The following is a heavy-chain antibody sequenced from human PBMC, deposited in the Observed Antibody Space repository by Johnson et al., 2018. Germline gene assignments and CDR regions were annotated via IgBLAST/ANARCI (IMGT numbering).Heavy chain of an antibody. CDR2: ISYDGSNK. CDR3: ARDPCSSTSCYAPTYYYYYMDV. D-gene: IGHD2-2*01. CDR1: GFTFSSYA. Sequence: QVQLVQSGGGVVQXGRSLRLSCAASGFTFSSYAMHWVRQAPGKGLEWVAVISYDGSNKYYADSVKGRFPLSRDNSKNTLYLQMNSLRAEDTAVYYCARDPCSSTSCYAPTYYYYYMDVWGKGTTVTVSS. J-gene: IGHJ6*03. V-gene: IGHV3-30-3*01.